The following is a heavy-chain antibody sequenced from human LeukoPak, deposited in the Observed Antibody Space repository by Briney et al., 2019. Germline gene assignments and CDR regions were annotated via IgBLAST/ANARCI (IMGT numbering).Heavy chain of an antibody. D-gene: IGHD3-3*01. CDR3: ARSPTSFGVVISHFDY. J-gene: IGHJ4*02. CDR1: GGSISSGGYS. Sequence: SQTLSHTCAESGGSISSGGYSWSWIRQPPGKSQEWIGYIYHSGSTYYNPSLKSRVTISVDRSKNQFSLKLSSVTAADTAVYYCARSPTSFGVVISHFDYWGQGTLVTVSS. CDR2: IYHSGST. V-gene: IGHV4-30-2*01.